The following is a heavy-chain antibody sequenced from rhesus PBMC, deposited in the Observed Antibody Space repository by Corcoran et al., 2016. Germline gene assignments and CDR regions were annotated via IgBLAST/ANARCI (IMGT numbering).Heavy chain of an antibody. Sequence: QVTLKESGPALVKPTQTLTLTCTFSGFSFSTRGMGVGWIRHPPGRALEWLALGYWDDDKYCSTSLKSSLTISKDTSKNQVVLTMTTMDPVDTATYYCARRRGYYDSGYFDYWGQGVLVTVSS. CDR3: ARRRGYYDSGYFDY. CDR2: GYWDDDK. J-gene: IGHJ4*01. CDR1: GFSFSTRGMG. D-gene: IGHD3-28*01. V-gene: IGHV2-174*01.